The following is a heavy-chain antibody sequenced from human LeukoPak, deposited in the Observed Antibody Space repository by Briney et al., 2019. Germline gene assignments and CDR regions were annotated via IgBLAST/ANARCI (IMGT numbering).Heavy chain of an antibody. J-gene: IGHJ4*02. CDR1: GGSISSGDYY. CDR2: IYYSGST. V-gene: IGHV4-30-4*08. CDR3: ARDSIRDGYTCDY. D-gene: IGHD5-24*01. Sequence: SSETLSLTCTVSGGSISSGDYYWSWIRQPPGKGLEWIGYIYYSGSTYYNPSLKSRVTISVDTSKNQFSLKLSSVTAADTAVYYCARDSIRDGYTCDYWGQGTLVTVSS.